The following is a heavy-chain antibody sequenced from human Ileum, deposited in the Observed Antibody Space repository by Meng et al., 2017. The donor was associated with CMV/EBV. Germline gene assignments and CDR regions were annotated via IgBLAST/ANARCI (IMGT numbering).Heavy chain of an antibody. V-gene: IGHV3-23*03. CDR1: GFTFSSYA. J-gene: IGHJ4*02. Sequence: SGFTFSSYALNWVRQAPGKGLEWVSLIYSGSTSIYYADSVKGRFTISRDDSKNTLYLHMNSLRAEDAAVYYCAKDLGIGGIGATNEYWGQGTLVTVSS. D-gene: IGHD2-8*01. CDR2: IYSGSTSI. CDR3: AKDLGIGGIGATNEY.